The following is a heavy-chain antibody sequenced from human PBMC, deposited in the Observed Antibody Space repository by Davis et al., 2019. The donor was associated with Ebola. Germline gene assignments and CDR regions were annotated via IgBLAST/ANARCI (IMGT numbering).Heavy chain of an antibody. D-gene: IGHD6-13*01. Sequence: MPSETLSLTCTVSGGSISSSSYYWGWIRQPPGKGLEWIGSIYYSGSTYYNPSLKRRVTISVDTSKNQFSLKLSSVTAADTAVYYCSRLRPAAGTIDYWGQGTLVTVSS. CDR2: IYYSGST. CDR3: SRLRPAAGTIDY. CDR1: GGSISSSSYY. V-gene: IGHV4-39*01. J-gene: IGHJ4*02.